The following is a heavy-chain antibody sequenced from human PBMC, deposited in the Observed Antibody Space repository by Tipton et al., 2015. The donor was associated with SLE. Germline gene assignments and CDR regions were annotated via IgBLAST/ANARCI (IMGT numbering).Heavy chain of an antibody. J-gene: IGHJ4*02. D-gene: IGHD6-13*01. Sequence: GSLRLSCAASGFTFSSYEMNWVRQAPGKGLEWVSYISSSGSTIYYADSVKGRFTISRDNAKNSLYLQMNSLRAEDTAVYYCASQRDSSSWIDYWGQGTLVTVSS. CDR3: ASQRDSSSWIDY. V-gene: IGHV3-48*03. CDR2: ISSSGSTI. CDR1: GFTFSSYE.